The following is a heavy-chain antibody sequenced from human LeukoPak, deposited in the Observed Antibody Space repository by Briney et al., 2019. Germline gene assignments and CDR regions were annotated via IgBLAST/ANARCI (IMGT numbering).Heavy chain of an antibody. D-gene: IGHD3-22*01. CDR3: AKDHHYYDSSGTFDY. CDR2: ISYDGSNK. CDR1: GFTFSSYG. J-gene: IGHJ4*02. V-gene: IGHV3-30*18. Sequence: PGGSLRLSCAASGFTFSSYGMHWVRQAPGKGLEWVAVISYDGSNKYYADSEKGRFTISRDNSKNTLYLQMNSLRAEDTAVYYCAKDHHYYDSSGTFDYWGQGTLVTVSS.